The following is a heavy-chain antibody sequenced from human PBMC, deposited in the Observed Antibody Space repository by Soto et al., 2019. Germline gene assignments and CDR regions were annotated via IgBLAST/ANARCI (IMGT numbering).Heavy chain of an antibody. D-gene: IGHD3-16*01. CDR2: ISYDGSNK. CDR1: LLTFSTYV. Sequence: GGSLRLSCAASLLTFSTYVMHWVRQAPGKGLEWVAVISYDGSNKYYTDSVKGRFTISRDNSKNTLYLQMNSLRAKDTAVYYCAKALTASGITHGMDVWGQGTTVTVSS. V-gene: IGHV3-30*18. J-gene: IGHJ6*02. CDR3: AKALTASGITHGMDV.